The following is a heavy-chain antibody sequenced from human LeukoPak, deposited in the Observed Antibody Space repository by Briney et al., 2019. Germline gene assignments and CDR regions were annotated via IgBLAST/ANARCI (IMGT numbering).Heavy chain of an antibody. CDR2: IYYSGST. J-gene: IGHJ4*02. V-gene: IGHV4-59*08. CDR3: ARHRYSSGYYSFYFDY. D-gene: IGHD3-22*01. Sequence: PSETLSPTCTVSGGSISNYYWSWIRQPPGKGLEWIGYIYYSGSTNYNPSVKSRVTISVDTSKNHFSLKLRSVTAADTAVYYCARHRYSSGYYSFYFDYWGQGSLVTVSS. CDR1: GGSISNYY.